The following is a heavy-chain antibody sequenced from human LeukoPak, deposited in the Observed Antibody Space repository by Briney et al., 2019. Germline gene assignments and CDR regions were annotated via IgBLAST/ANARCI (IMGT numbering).Heavy chain of an antibody. V-gene: IGHV3-23*01. D-gene: IGHD3-22*01. CDR2: ISGSGSST. J-gene: IGHJ4*02. CDR1: GFTFSSYA. Sequence: PGGSLRLSCAASGFTFSSYAMSWVRQALGKGLEWVSTISGSGSSTYYADSGKGRFTISRDNSKNTLYLQMNSLRAEDTAVYYCAKDSGYYYKSFDYWGQGTLVTVSS. CDR3: AKDSGYYYKSFDY.